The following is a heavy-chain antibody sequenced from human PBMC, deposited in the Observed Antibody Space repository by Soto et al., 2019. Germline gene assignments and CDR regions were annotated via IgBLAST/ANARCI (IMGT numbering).Heavy chain of an antibody. D-gene: IGHD6-13*01. V-gene: IGHV2-26*04. Sequence: QVTVKESGPVLVKPTETLTLTCTVSGFSLSNAGLGVSWIRQPPGKALEWLAHIFSNDEKSYSTSLKSRLTISNDTSKSQVVLTMTYLEPVQTATYYCASTYSSSWYWFDPWCQGTLGTVSS. CDR2: IFSNDEK. J-gene: IGHJ5*02. CDR3: ASTYSSSWYWFDP. CDR1: GFSLSNAGLG.